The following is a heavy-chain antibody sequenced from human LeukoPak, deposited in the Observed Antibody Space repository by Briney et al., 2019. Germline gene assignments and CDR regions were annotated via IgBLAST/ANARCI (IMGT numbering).Heavy chain of an antibody. CDR2: INSDGSST. CDR1: GFTFSSYW. Sequence: GGSLRLSCAASGFTFSSYWMHWARQAPGKGLVWVSCINSDGSSTSYADSVKGRFTISRDNAKNTLYLQMNSLRAEDTAVYYCARDQSGYDFWSGYYSYFDYWGQGTLVTVSS. V-gene: IGHV3-74*01. CDR3: ARDQSGYDFWSGYYSYFDY. J-gene: IGHJ4*02. D-gene: IGHD3-3*01.